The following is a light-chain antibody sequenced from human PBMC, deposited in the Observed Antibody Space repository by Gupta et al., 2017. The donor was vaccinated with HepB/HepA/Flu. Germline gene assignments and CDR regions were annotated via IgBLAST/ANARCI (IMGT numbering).Light chain of an antibody. V-gene: IGLV2-14*03. CDR2: DVS. CDR1: SRDVGTYNF. J-gene: IGLJ1*01. Sequence: QSALTQPASVSGSPRQSITISCTGTSRDVGTYNFVSWYQQHPGKVPTLIIYDVSDRPSGVSNRFSGSKSGNTASLTISGLQAEDEGDYYCGSHTSRSTYVFGSGTKVTVL. CDR3: GSHTSRSTYV.